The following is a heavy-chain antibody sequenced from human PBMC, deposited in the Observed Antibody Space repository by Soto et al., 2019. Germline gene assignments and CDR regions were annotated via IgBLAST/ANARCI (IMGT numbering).Heavy chain of an antibody. CDR3: TTGKESTVFYFLKWLFHD. Sequence: GGSLRLACAASGFTLSNAWMSWVRQAPGKGLEWVGRISSKADGGTTDYPAPVKGRFTISRDDLKNTLYLQINSLETEDTAVYFCTTGKESTVFYFLKWLFHDWGQAPQVTVSS. CDR2: ISSKADGGTT. V-gene: IGHV3-15*01. J-gene: IGHJ4*02. CDR1: GFTLSNAW. D-gene: IGHD3-3*01.